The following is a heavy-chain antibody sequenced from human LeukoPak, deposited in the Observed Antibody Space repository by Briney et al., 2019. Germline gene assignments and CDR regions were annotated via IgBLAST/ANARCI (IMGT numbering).Heavy chain of an antibody. CDR1: GFTFSSYG. D-gene: IGHD2-21*01. Sequence: GGSLRLSCAASGFTFSSYGMIWVRQAPGKGLEWVSVFYSGGSTYYADSVKGRFTISRDNSKNTLYLQMNSLRAEDTAVYYCARGLRYFDYWGQGTLVTVSS. J-gene: IGHJ4*02. CDR2: FYSGGST. V-gene: IGHV3-53*01. CDR3: ARGLRYFDY.